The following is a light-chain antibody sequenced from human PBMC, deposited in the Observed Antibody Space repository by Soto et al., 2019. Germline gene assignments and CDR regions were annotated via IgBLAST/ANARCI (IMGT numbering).Light chain of an antibody. CDR1: QSVSNN. Sequence: EIVLTQSPCTLSLSPGERATLSCRASQSVSNNYLAWYQQKPGQAPRLLIYGASTRATGIPARFSGSGSGTEFTLTISSLQSEDFAVYYCQQYNNWPRTFGQGTKVDI. CDR2: GAS. V-gene: IGKV3D-15*01. CDR3: QQYNNWPRT. J-gene: IGKJ1*01.